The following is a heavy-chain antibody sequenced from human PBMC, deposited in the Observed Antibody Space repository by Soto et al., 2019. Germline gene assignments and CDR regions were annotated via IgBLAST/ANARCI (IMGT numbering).Heavy chain of an antibody. J-gene: IGHJ3*02. CDR1: GFTFSSYG. CDR3: ASLLSIAAVNDAFDI. Sequence: GGSLRLSCAASGFTFSSYGMHWVRQAPGKGLEWVAVIWYDGSNKYYADSVKGRFTISRDNSKNTLYLQINSLRAEDTAVYYCASLLSIAAVNDAFDIWGQGTMVTVSS. D-gene: IGHD6-6*01. CDR2: IWYDGSNK. V-gene: IGHV3-33*08.